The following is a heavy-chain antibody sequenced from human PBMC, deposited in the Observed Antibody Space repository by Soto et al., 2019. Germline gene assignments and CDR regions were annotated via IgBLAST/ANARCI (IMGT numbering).Heavy chain of an antibody. CDR2: IYPGDSDT. CDR1: GYSFSDYW. V-gene: IGHV5-51*01. J-gene: IGHJ5*02. CDR3: ARRGQYCSTSSCRFDP. Sequence: GESLKISCKASGYSFSDYWIGWVRQMPGKGLEWMGVIYPGDSDTRYSPSFQGQVTISADKSISTTYLQWSSLKASDTAMYYCARRGQYCSTSSCRFDPWGQGTPVTVSS. D-gene: IGHD2-2*01.